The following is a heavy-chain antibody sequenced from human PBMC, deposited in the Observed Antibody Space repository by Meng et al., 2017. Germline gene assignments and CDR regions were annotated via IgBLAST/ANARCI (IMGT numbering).Heavy chain of an antibody. D-gene: IGHD5-24*01. CDR1: GGTFSSYT. J-gene: IGHJ4*02. Sequence: QVQLVQLGAEVKKPGSSVKVSCKASGGTFSSYTISWVRQAPGQGLEWMGRIIPILGIANYAQKFQGRVTITADESTSTAYMELSSLRSEDTAVYYCARVLRDGYNLGYWGQGTLVTVSS. V-gene: IGHV1-69*02. CDR3: ARVLRDGYNLGY. CDR2: IIPILGIA.